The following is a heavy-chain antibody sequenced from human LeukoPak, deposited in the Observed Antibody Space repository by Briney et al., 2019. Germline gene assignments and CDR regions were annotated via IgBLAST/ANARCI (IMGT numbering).Heavy chain of an antibody. CDR3: ARHSPAADNAFDI. Sequence: PSQTLSLTCTVSGGSISSGGYYWSWIRQPPGKGLEWIGYIYYSGSTNYNPSLKSRVTISVDTSKNQFSLKLSSVTAADTAVYYCARHSPAADNAFDIWGQGTMVTVSS. J-gene: IGHJ3*02. V-gene: IGHV4-61*08. CDR1: GGSISSGGYY. CDR2: IYYSGST. D-gene: IGHD2-15*01.